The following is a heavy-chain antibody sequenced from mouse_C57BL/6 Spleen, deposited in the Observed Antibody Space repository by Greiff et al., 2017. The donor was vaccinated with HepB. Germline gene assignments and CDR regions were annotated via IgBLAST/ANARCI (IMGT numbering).Heavy chain of an antibody. Sequence: VQLQQSGAELARPGASVKLSCKASGYTFTSYGISWVKQRTGQGLEWIGEIYPRSGNTYYNEKFKGKATLTADKSSSTAYMELRSLTSEDSAVYFCARCDGYYLYYAMDYWGQGTSVTVSS. CDR1: GYTFTSYG. CDR3: ARCDGYYLYYAMDY. J-gene: IGHJ4*01. CDR2: IYPRSGNT. V-gene: IGHV1-81*01. D-gene: IGHD2-3*01.